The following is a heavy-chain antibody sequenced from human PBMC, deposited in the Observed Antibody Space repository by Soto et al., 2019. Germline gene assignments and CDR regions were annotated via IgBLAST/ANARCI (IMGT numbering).Heavy chain of an antibody. CDR3: ARDLHVPPPRWCYYDSSGYHPRGYGMDV. Sequence: PSETLSLTCTVSGGSISSYYWSWIRQPAGKGLEWIGRIYTSGSTNYNPSLKSRVTMSVDTSKDQFSLKLSSVTAADTAVYYCARDLHVPPPRWCYYDSSGYHPRGYGMDVWGQGTTVTVSS. CDR1: GGSISSYY. CDR2: IYTSGST. J-gene: IGHJ6*02. D-gene: IGHD3-22*01. V-gene: IGHV4-4*07.